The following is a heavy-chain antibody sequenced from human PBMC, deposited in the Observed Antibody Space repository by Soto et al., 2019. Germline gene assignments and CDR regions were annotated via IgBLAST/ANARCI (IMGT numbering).Heavy chain of an antibody. CDR1: GGSFSGYY. Sequence: QVQLQQWGAGLLKPSETLSLTCAVYGGSFSGYYWSWIRQPPGKGLEWIGEINHSGSTNYNPSLKSRVTISVDTSKNQFSLKLSSVTAADTAVYYCARGRKTYCSSTSCYVVDYWGQGTLVTVSS. CDR3: ARGRKTYCSSTSCYVVDY. J-gene: IGHJ4*02. V-gene: IGHV4-34*01. D-gene: IGHD2-2*01. CDR2: INHSGST.